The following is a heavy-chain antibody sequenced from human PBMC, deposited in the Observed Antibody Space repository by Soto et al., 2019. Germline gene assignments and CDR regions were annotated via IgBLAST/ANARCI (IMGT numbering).Heavy chain of an antibody. D-gene: IGHD3-22*01. J-gene: IGHJ4*02. CDR3: ARIGDSSGYVYYFDY. V-gene: IGHV1-69*13. CDR2: IIPIFGTA. Sequence: SVKVSCKASGGTFSSYAISWVRQAPGQGLEWMGGIIPIFGTANYAQKFQGRVTITADESTSTAYMELSSLRSEDTAVYYCARIGDSSGYVYYFDYWGQGTLVTVSS. CDR1: GGTFSSYA.